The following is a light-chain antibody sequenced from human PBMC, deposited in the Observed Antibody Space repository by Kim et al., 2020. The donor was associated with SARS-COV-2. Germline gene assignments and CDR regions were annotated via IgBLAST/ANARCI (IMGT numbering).Light chain of an antibody. V-gene: IGKV1-12*01. CDR2: AAS. CDR1: QGVGTS. Sequence: ASVGDRVTITCRASQGVGTSLAWYQQKPGKAPKRLISAASSMQSGVPSRFSGSGSGTDFTLTISSLQPDDFATYYCQQANSFPWSFGQGTKVDIK. J-gene: IGKJ1*01. CDR3: QQANSFPWS.